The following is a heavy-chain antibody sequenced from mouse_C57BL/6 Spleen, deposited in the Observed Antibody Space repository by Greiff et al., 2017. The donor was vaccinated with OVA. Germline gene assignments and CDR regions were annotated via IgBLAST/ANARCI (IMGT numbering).Heavy chain of an antibody. CDR2: IDPSDSST. D-gene: IGHD1-1*01. CDR1: GYTFTSYW. Sequence: QVQLQQPGAELVMPGASVKLSCKASGYTFTSYWIHWVKQRPGQGLEWIGEIDPSDSSTNYNQKFKGKSTLTVDKSSSTAYMQLSSLTSEDSAVYYCARDYYGSRTLTGYAMDYWGQGTSVTVSS. J-gene: IGHJ4*01. V-gene: IGHV1-69*01. CDR3: ARDYYGSRTLTGYAMDY.